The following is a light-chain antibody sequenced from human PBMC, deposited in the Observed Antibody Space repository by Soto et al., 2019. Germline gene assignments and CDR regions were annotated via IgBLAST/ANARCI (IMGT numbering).Light chain of an antibody. Sequence: DIVMTQSPASLTVSLGYRSTINCKASQPVLRSSNNKNHLAWYQQKPAQSPKMLISWASTRESGVPDRFSGSGSGTEFTLTISSLQAEDAAVYYCQQYYDVPVTFGQGTRLEIK. J-gene: IGKJ5*01. CDR2: WAS. CDR3: QQYYDVPVT. V-gene: IGKV4-1*01. CDR1: QPVLRSSNNKNH.